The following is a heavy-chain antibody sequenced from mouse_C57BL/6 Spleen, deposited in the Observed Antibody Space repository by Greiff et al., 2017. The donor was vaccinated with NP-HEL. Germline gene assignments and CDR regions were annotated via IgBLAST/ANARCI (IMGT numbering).Heavy chain of an antibody. CDR1: GFTFSDYG. V-gene: IGHV5-17*01. CDR3: AMNYGSSLYYAMDY. J-gene: IGHJ4*01. Sequence: VQLKESGGGLVKPGGSLKLSCAASGFTFSDYGMHWVRQAPEKGLEWVAYISSGSSTIYYADTVKGRFTISRDNAKNTLFLQMTSLRSEDTAMYYCAMNYGSSLYYAMDYWGQGTSVTVSS. CDR2: ISSGSSTI. D-gene: IGHD1-1*01.